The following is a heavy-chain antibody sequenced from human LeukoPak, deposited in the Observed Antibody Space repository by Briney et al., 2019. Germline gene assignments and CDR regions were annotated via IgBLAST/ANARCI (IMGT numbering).Heavy chain of an antibody. J-gene: IGHJ4*02. CDR2: INSDGSST. V-gene: IGHV3-74*01. Sequence: PGWSLRLSRAASGFTFSSYLMHWVRQAPGKGVVGVSRINSDGSSTSYADSVKGRFTISRENAKNTLYLQMNSLRGEDTALYYCAKIPLGSHWVDFDYWGQGTLVTVSS. CDR1: GFTFSSYL. CDR3: AKIPLGSHWVDFDY. D-gene: IGHD3-10*01.